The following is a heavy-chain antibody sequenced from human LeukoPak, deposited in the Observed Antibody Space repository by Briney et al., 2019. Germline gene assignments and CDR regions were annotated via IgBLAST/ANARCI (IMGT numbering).Heavy chain of an antibody. CDR3: ARVRGSGFCSGSSCAKDPGYYYYMDV. CDR2: INPSGSTI. J-gene: IGHJ6*03. D-gene: IGHD2-2*01. CDR1: GFTFSGYY. Sequence: GGSLRLSCVGSGFTFSGYYMSWFRQAPGKGLAWVSYINPSGSTIYYAGSVKGRFTISRDNAKKSLDLQMYSLRAEDTAVYYCARVRGSGFCSGSSCAKDPGYYYYMDVWGKGTTVTVSS. V-gene: IGHV3-11*01.